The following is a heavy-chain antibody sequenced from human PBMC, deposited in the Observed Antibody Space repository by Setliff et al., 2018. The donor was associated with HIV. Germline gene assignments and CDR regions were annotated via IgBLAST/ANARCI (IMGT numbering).Heavy chain of an antibody. CDR2: ISSSSSYI. V-gene: IGHV3-21*05. J-gene: IGHJ5*02. CDR1: GFTFSSYS. Sequence: PWGSLRLSCAASGFTFSSYSMNWVRQTPGKGREWVSYISSSSSYIYYADSVKGRFTISRDNAKNSLNLQINSLRAEDTAVYYCEREGAMGATRQRSWWFDPWGQGTQVTVSS. CDR3: EREGAMGATRQRSWWFDP. D-gene: IGHD1-26*01.